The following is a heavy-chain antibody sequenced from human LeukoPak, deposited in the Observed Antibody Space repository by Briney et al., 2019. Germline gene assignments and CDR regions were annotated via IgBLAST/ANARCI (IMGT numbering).Heavy chain of an antibody. CDR1: GGSISTFY. D-gene: IGHD1-26*01. V-gene: IGHV4-59*08. CDR2: IYYSGST. CDR3: ARHQWVPAFDI. Sequence: SETLSHTCTVSGGSISTFYWNWIRQPPGKGLEWIGYIYYSGSTNYNPSLKSRVTISVDTSKNQFSLKLSSVTAADTAVYYCARHQWVPAFDIWGQGTMVTVSS. J-gene: IGHJ3*02.